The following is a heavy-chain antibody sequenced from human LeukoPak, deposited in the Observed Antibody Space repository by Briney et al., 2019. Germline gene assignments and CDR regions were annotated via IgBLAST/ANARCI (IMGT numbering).Heavy chain of an antibody. D-gene: IGHD6-13*01. Sequence: ASVKVSCKASGYTFTGYGISWERQAPGQGLEWMGWISAYNGNTNYAQKLQGRVTMTTDTSTSTAYMELRSLRSDDTAVYYCARATVQWNIAAASDPWGQGTLVTVSS. V-gene: IGHV1-18*01. CDR3: ARATVQWNIAAASDP. J-gene: IGHJ5*02. CDR1: GYTFTGYG. CDR2: ISAYNGNT.